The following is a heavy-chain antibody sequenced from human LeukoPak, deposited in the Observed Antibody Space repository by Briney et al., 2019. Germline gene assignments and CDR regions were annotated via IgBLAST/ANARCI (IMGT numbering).Heavy chain of an antibody. CDR3: VRGLLGPDY. J-gene: IGHJ4*02. CDR1: GFTFSSYW. D-gene: IGHD7-27*01. V-gene: IGHV3-74*01. CDR2: INNDGSGT. Sequence: GGSLRLSCAASGFTFSSYWMHWVRQAPGKGLMWVSRINNDGSGTVYADSVEGRFTISRDNAKNTLYLQMNGLRADDTAVYYCVRGLLGPDYWGQGTQVTVSS.